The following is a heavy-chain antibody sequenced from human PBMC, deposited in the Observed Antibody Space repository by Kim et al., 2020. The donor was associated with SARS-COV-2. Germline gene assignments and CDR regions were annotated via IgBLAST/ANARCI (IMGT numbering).Heavy chain of an antibody. V-gene: IGHV4-4*02. Sequence: SETLSLTCAVSGCSISSSNWWSWVRPPPGKRPAGTGEIDHSGSTNYNPSPKRRLTISLHTSNHQFSLKLSSVTAADTADYYCVTKDNSTDHPFANRGQGT. D-gene: IGHD1-1*01. CDR2: IDHSGST. CDR1: GCSISSSNW. CDR3: VTKDNSTDHPFAN. J-gene: IGHJ3*01.